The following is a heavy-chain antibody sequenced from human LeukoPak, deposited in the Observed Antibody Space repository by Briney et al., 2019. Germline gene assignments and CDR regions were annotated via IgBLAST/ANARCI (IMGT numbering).Heavy chain of an antibody. CDR1: GFTFSSYW. CDR2: INSDGSST. Sequence: GGSLRLSCAASGFTFSSYWMHWVRQAPGKGLVWVSRINSDGSSTSYADSVKGRFTISRDNAKNTLYLQMNSLRAEDTAVYYCAREGGGGNPDYWGQGTLVTVSS. D-gene: IGHD2-15*01. J-gene: IGHJ4*02. V-gene: IGHV3-74*01. CDR3: AREGGGGNPDY.